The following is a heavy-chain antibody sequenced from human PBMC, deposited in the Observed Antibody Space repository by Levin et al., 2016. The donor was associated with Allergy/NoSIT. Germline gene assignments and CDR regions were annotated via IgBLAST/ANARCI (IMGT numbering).Heavy chain of an antibody. CDR1: GFTVSSNY. V-gene: IGHV3-66*02. D-gene: IGHD2-8*01. Sequence: GESLKISCAASGFTVSSNYMTWVRQAPGKGLEWVSVIYSGGSTYYADSVKGRFTISRDNSKNTLYLQMNSLRAEDTAVYYCARRGPYCTNGVCYQKYYFDYWGQGTLVTVSS. J-gene: IGHJ4*02. CDR2: IYSGGST. CDR3: ARRGPYCTNGVCYQKYYFDY.